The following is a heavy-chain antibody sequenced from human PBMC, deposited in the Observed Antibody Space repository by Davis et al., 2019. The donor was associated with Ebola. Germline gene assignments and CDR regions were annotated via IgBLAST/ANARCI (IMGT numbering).Heavy chain of an antibody. Sequence: ASVKVSCKPSGYTFTSYGISWVRQAPGQGLEWMGWISAYNGNTNYAQKLQGRVTMTTDTSTSTAYMELSRLRSDDTAVYYCARTPDPRWTKNDAFDIWGQGTMVTVSS. D-gene: IGHD3-3*01. V-gene: IGHV1-18*04. CDR2: ISAYNGNT. CDR3: ARTPDPRWTKNDAFDI. CDR1: GYTFTSYG. J-gene: IGHJ3*02.